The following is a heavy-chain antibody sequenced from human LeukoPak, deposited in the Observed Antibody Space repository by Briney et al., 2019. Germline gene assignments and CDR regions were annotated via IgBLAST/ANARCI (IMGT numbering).Heavy chain of an antibody. V-gene: IGHV3-11*05. D-gene: IGHD5-12*01. J-gene: IGHJ4*02. CDR1: GFTLSDYY. Sequence: GGSLRLSCAASGFTLSDYYMSWIRQAPGKGLEWVSYISSSSSYTNYADSVKGRFTISRDNAKNSLYLQMNSLRAEDTAVYYCARVFSGYANQYYFDYWGQGTLVTVSS. CDR3: ARVFSGYANQYYFDY. CDR2: ISSSSSYT.